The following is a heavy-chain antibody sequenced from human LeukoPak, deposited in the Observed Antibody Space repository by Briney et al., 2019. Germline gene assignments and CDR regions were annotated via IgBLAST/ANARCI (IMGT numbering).Heavy chain of an antibody. J-gene: IGHJ4*02. V-gene: IGHV4-38-2*02. D-gene: IGHD1-1*01. CDR3: AREAERRIVN. CDR2: IHVSGTT. Sequence: SETLSLTGVVSGFSISSGYYWGWIRQPPGKGLEWIANIHVSGTTFYNSSLNSRVAISIDTSKNQFSLKLSSVTAADTAVYFCAREAERRIVNWGRGTLVTVSS. CDR1: GFSISSGYY.